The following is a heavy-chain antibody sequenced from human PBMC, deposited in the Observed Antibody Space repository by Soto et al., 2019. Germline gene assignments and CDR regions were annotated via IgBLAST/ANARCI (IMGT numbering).Heavy chain of an antibody. V-gene: IGHV3-23*01. J-gene: IGHJ4*02. Sequence: GGSLRLSCAASGFTFSTYTMNWFRQAPGKGLEWVSAITGGSNTYYADSVKGRFTISRDNYKKTLYLQMNSLRVEDTAVYYCAKGSGSHYDYFDYWGRGTLVTVSS. D-gene: IGHD1-26*01. CDR1: GFTFSTYT. CDR3: AKGSGSHYDYFDY. CDR2: ITGGSNT.